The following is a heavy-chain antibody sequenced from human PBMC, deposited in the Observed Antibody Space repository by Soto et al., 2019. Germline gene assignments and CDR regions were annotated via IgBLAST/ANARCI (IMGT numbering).Heavy chain of an antibody. CDR1: GGSFSGYY. CDR2: INHSGST. CDR3: ARQGGEELLLVYFDY. Sequence: SETLSLTCAVYGGSFSGYYWSWIRQPPGKGLEWIGEINHSGSTNYNPSLKSRVTISVDTSKNQFSLKLSSVTAADTAVYYCARQGGEELLLVYFDYWGQGTLVTVSS. J-gene: IGHJ4*02. D-gene: IGHD1-26*01. V-gene: IGHV4-34*01.